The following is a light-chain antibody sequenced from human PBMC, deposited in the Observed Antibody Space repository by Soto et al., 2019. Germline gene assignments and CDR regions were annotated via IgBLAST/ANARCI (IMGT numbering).Light chain of an antibody. V-gene: IGKV3-15*01. Sequence: EIVMTQSPATLSVSPGEKATLSCRASQSVANDLAWYQHKPGQAPRLLISGASTGATGIPPRFRGSGSGTEFTLTVDTLQSEDIAIYYCQQYYHWPVTFGGGTKVDIK. CDR1: QSVAND. J-gene: IGKJ4*01. CDR3: QQYYHWPVT. CDR2: GAS.